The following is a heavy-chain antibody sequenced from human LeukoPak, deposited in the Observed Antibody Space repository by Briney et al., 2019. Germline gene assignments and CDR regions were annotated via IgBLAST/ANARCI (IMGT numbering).Heavy chain of an antibody. V-gene: IGHV1-69*05. J-gene: IGHJ4*02. CDR2: IIPIFGTA. CDR1: GYTFTSYG. Sequence: ASVKVSCKASGYTFTSYGISWVRQAPGQGLEWMGGIIPIFGTANYAQKFQGRVTITTDESTSTAYMELSSLRSEDTAVYYCARDLGIAAAGTAYWGQGTLVTVSS. CDR3: ARDLGIAAAGTAY. D-gene: IGHD6-13*01.